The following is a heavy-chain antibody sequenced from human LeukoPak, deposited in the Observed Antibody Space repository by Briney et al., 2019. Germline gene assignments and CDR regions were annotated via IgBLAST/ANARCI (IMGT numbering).Heavy chain of an antibody. CDR2: ISGSGGST. CDR3: AKDGDGSGSNFDY. Sequence: PGGSLRLSCAASGFTFRSYAISWVRQAPGKGLEWVSAISGSGGSTYYADSVKGRFTISRDNSKNTLYLQTNSLRAEDTAVYYCAKDGDGSGSNFDYWGQGTLVTVSS. V-gene: IGHV3-23*01. CDR1: GFTFRSYA. J-gene: IGHJ4*02. D-gene: IGHD3-10*01.